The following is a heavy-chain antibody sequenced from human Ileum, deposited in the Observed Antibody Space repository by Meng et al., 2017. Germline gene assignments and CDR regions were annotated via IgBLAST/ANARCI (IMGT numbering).Heavy chain of an antibody. Sequence: QVQLQESGPRLVKPSQTLSLTCSAPNGSPTNVNNYWNWIRQAPGQALEHIGYIYYDGSSYATPSLKSRVTMSIDTSTNQFSLRLDSVTAADTAVYYCAREFYVDTAMVIDSWGPGALVIVSS. CDR1: NGSPTNVNNY. J-gene: IGHJ4*02. CDR3: AREFYVDTAMVIDS. CDR2: IYYDGSS. D-gene: IGHD5-18*01. V-gene: IGHV4-30-4*01.